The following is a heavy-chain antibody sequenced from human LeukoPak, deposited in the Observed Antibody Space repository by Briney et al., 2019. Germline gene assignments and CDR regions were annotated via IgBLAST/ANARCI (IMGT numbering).Heavy chain of an antibody. CDR2: IIPIFGTA. CDR3: AGGYYIYYYYYYMDV. V-gene: IGHV1-69*05. Sequence: SVKVSCKASGGTFSSYAISWVRQAPGQGLEWMGRIIPIFGTANYAQKFQGRVTITTDESTSTAYMELSSLRSEDTAVYYCAGGYYIYYYYYYMDVWGKGTTVTVSS. D-gene: IGHD3-22*01. CDR1: GGTFSSYA. J-gene: IGHJ6*03.